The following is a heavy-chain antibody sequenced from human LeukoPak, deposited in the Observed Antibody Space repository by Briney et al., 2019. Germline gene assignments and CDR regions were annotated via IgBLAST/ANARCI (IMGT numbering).Heavy chain of an antibody. CDR3: ARYSNWFNYYYYYMDV. V-gene: IGHV3-30*12. CDR1: GFTFSNYG. J-gene: IGHJ6*03. D-gene: IGHD7-27*01. CDR2: IRSDGSVK. Sequence: GGSLRLSCAASGFTFSNYGMYWVRQAPGKGLEWVTFIRSDGSVKYYADSVKGRFTISRDNSKNMLNLQMNSLRAEDAAVYYCARYSNWFNYYYYYMDVWGKGTTVTVSS.